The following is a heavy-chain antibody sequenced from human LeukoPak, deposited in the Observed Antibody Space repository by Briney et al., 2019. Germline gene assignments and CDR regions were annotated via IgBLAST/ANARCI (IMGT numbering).Heavy chain of an antibody. J-gene: IGHJ4*02. D-gene: IGHD2-15*01. V-gene: IGHV4-59*01. CDR1: GGSISSYY. Sequence: SETLSLTCTVSGGSISSYYWSWIRQPPGKGLEWIGYIYYSRSTNYNPSLKSRVTISVDTSKNQFSLKLSSVTAADTAVYYCARGYCSGGSCYRVDYWGQGTLVTVSS. CDR3: ARGYCSGGSCYRVDY. CDR2: IYYSRST.